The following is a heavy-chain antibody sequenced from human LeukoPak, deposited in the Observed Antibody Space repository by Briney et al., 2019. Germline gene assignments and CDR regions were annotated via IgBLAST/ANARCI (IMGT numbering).Heavy chain of an antibody. V-gene: IGHV1-46*01. J-gene: IGHJ4*02. CDR2: INPSGGST. CDR1: GGTFSSYA. D-gene: IGHD1-26*01. CDR3: ARVGATREHGY. Sequence: GASVKVSCKASGGTFSSYAISWVRQAPGQGLEWMGIINPSGGSTSYAQKFQGRVTMTRDTSTSTVYMELSSLRSEDTAVYYCARVGATREHGYWGQGTLVTVSS.